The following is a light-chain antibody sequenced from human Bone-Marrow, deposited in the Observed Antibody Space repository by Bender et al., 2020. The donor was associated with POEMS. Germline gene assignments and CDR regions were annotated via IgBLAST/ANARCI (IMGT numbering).Light chain of an antibody. CDR1: SSDVGGYNY. V-gene: IGLV2-11*01. Sequence: QSALTQPASVSGSPGQSITISCTGTSSDVGGYNYVSWYQQRPGKAPKLVIYDVTKRPSGVPDRFSGSKSDNTASLTIAGLQADDEGDYYCCSYAGTSTIFGGGTKLTVL. CDR3: CSYAGTSTI. CDR2: DVT. J-gene: IGLJ2*01.